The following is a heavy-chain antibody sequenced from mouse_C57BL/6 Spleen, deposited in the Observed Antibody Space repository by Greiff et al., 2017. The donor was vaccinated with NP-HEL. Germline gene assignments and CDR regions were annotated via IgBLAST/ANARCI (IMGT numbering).Heavy chain of an antibody. D-gene: IGHD1-1*01. CDR2: ISYDGSN. V-gene: IGHV3-6*01. CDR3: AREGTTVASAMDY. Sequence: EVKLVESGPGLVKPSQSLSLTCSVTGYSITSGYYWNWIRQFPGNKLEWMGYISYDGSNNYNPSLKNRITITRDTSKNQFFLKLNSVTTEDTATYYCAREGTTVASAMDYWGQGTSVTVSS. CDR1: GYSITSGYY. J-gene: IGHJ4*01.